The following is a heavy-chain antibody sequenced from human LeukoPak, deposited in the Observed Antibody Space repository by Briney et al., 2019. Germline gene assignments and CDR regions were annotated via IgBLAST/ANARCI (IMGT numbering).Heavy chain of an antibody. CDR1: GGSFSGYY. D-gene: IGHD3-3*01. Sequence: KPSETLSLTCAVYGGSFSGYYWSWIRQPPGKGLEWIGEINHSGSTNYNPSLKSRVTISVDTSKNQFSLKLSSVTAADTAVYYCARGRDFWSGYHTGYYYYYKDVWGKGTTVTVSS. CDR2: INHSGST. CDR3: ARGRDFWSGYHTGYYYYYKDV. J-gene: IGHJ6*03. V-gene: IGHV4-34*01.